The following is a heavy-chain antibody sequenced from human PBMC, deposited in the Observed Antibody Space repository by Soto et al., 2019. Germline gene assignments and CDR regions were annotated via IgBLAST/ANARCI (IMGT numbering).Heavy chain of an antibody. Sequence: QVQVQQWGAGLLKFSETLCLTCAVNGGSFSGWHWNWIRQPPGKGLEWIGEASHTGGTNYNPSLESRVTISVDRSRNQLSLKLTSVSAADTAVYYCARSRNLDVWGPGTTVIVSS. J-gene: IGHJ6*02. V-gene: IGHV4-34*01. CDR2: ASHTGGT. CDR3: ARSRNLDV. D-gene: IGHD1-1*01. CDR1: GGSFSGWH.